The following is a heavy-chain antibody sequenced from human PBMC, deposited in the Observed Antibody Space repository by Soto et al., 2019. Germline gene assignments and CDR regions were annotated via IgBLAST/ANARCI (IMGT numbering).Heavy chain of an antibody. Sequence: QVQLVESGGGVVQPGRSLRLSCAASGFTFSSYAMHWVRQAPGKGLEWVAVISYDGSNKYYADSVKGRFTISRDNSKNTLYLQMNSLRAEDTAVYYCARERYSSPGYWGQGTLVTVSS. D-gene: IGHD6-13*01. CDR1: GFTFSSYA. CDR2: ISYDGSNK. V-gene: IGHV3-30-3*01. J-gene: IGHJ4*02. CDR3: ARERYSSPGY.